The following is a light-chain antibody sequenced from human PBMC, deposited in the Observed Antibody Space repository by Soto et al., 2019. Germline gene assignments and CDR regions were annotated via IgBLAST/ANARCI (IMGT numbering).Light chain of an antibody. CDR1: SSNIGSDF. CDR2: HNY. CDR3: SAWDDSLSVYV. V-gene: IGLV1-47*01. J-gene: IGLJ1*01. Sequence: QSVLTQPPSASGTPGQRVTISCSGSSSNIGSDFVYWYQQLPGTAPKLLIYHNYQRPSGVPDRFSGSKSGTSGSLAISDLRSEDEGDYYCSAWDDSLSVYVFVAGTKVTVL.